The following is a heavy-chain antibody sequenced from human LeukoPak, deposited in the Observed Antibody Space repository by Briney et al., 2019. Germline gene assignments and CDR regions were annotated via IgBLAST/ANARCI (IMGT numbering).Heavy chain of an antibody. D-gene: IGHD6-19*01. CDR2: IYNNDNT. V-gene: IGHV3-66*01. Sequence: GGSLRLSCAASGFTVSSSFMNWVRQAPGKGLEWVSTIYNNDNTNYADSLKGRFTISRDSSTNTLYLQVNSLSAEDTAVYFCARASQWLAFDYWGQGTLVTVSS. J-gene: IGHJ4*02. CDR3: ARASQWLAFDY. CDR1: GFTVSSSF.